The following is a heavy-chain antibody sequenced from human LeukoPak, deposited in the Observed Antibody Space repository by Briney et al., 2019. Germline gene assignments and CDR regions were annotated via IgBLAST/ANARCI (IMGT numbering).Heavy chain of an antibody. CDR3: VRLGSTSPGNWYKLFDQ. CDR2: IIPIFGTA. J-gene: IGHJ4*02. Sequence: SVKVSCKASGGTFSSYAISWVRQAPGQGLEWMGGIIPIFGTANYAQKFQGRVTITADESTSTAYMERSSLRSEDTAVYYCVRLGSTSPGNWYKLFDQWGQGTLVTVSS. CDR1: GGTFSSYA. V-gene: IGHV1-69*13. D-gene: IGHD2-2*01.